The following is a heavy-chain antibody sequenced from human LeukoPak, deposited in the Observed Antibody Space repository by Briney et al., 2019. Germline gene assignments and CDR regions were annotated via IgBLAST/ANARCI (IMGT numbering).Heavy chain of an antibody. D-gene: IGHD3-10*01. CDR1: GFTFSSYA. V-gene: IGHV3-23*01. Sequence: PGGSLRLSCAASGFTFSSYAMNWVRQAPGKGLEWVSAISGSGGNTYYADSVKGRSTISRDNSKNTLYLQMNSLRAEDTAIYYCAKVWFGEVSYFDNWGQGTLVTVSS. J-gene: IGHJ4*02. CDR2: ISGSGGNT. CDR3: AKVWFGEVSYFDN.